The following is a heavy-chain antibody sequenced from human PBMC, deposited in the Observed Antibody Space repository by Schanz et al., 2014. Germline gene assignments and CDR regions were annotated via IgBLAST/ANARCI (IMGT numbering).Heavy chain of an antibody. J-gene: IGHJ3*02. D-gene: IGHD4-17*01. CDR3: ARDRGHGDLPGDI. CDR2: IYISGST. Sequence: QVLLQESGPVLVKPSETLSLTCTVSGGSISSGVHYWSWVRQPAGRGLEWIGRIYISGSTRFNPSLKSRVPMSRDTSKNQVPLPLGSVTAADTAVYYCARDRGHGDLPGDIWGQGTMVTVSS. CDR1: GGSISSGVHY. V-gene: IGHV4-61*02.